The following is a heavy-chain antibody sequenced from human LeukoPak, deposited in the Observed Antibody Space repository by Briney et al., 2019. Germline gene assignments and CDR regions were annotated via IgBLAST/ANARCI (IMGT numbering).Heavy chain of an antibody. CDR2: IYRGGSS. CDR1: GFIVSNNY. Sequence: KSGGFLRLSCVASGFIVSNNYMSWVRQAPGMGLEWVSTIYRGGSSFYADSVKGRFTISRDNSKNALYLQMDSLRAEDTAVYYCASDLSTWFDWGQGTQVTVAS. D-gene: IGHD6-13*01. CDR3: ASDLSTWFD. J-gene: IGHJ4*02. V-gene: IGHV3-66*01.